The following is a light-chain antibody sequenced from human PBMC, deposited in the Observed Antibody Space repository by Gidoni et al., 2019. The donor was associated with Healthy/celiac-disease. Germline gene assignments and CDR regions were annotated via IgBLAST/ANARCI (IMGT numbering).Light chain of an antibody. CDR3: QQRSNWPPLT. CDR2: DSS. Sequence: EIVLTQSTATLSLSPGERATLSCRASQSVSSYLAWYQQKPGQAPRLLIYDSSNRATGIPARFSGSGSGTDLTLTISSLEPEDFAVYYCQQRSNWPPLTFGGGTKVEIK. J-gene: IGKJ4*01. CDR1: QSVSSY. V-gene: IGKV3-11*01.